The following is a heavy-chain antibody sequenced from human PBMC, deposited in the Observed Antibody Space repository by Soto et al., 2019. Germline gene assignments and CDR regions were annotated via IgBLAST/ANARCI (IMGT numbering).Heavy chain of an antibody. CDR3: ARARDNVFLFDI. D-gene: IGHD3-3*01. Sequence: GGSLRLSCAASGFPFSSYAMHWVRQAPGKGLEYVSAISSNGGSTYYANSVKGRFTISRDNSKNTLYLQMGSLRAEDMAVYYCARARDNVFLFDIWGQGKMVTVSS. CDR1: GFPFSSYA. V-gene: IGHV3-64*01. J-gene: IGHJ3*02. CDR2: ISSNGGST.